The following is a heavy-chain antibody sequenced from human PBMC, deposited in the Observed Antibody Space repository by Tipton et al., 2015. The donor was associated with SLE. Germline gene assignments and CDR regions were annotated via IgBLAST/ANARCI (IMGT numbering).Heavy chain of an antibody. CDR3: ARGSYTSVWH. V-gene: IGHV4-39*01. CDR2: IYYSGST. J-gene: IGHJ4*02. D-gene: IGHD6-19*01. Sequence: TLSLTCTVSGGSISSSSYYWGWIRPPPGKGLEWIGSIYYSGSTYYNPSLKSRVTISVDTSKNQFSLKLNSVTPEDTAVYYCARGSYTSVWHWGQGILVTVSS. CDR1: GGSISSSSYY.